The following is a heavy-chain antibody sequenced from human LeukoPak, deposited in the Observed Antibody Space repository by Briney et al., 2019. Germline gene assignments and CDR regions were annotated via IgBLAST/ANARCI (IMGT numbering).Heavy chain of an antibody. CDR2: INPNSGDT. J-gene: IGHJ6*02. CDR3: ARFETYYGMDV. V-gene: IGHV1-2*04. Sequence: ASVKVSCKASGYTFTGYYIHWVRQAPGQGLEWMGWINPNSGDTNYTQKCQGWVTMTRDTSISTAYMELSGLRSDDTAMYYCARFETYYGMDVWGQGTTVTVSS. CDR1: GYTFTGYY.